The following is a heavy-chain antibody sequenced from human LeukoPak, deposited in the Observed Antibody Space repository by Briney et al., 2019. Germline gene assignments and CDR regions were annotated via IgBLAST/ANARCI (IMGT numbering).Heavy chain of an antibody. D-gene: IGHD6-13*01. Sequence: GGSLRLSCAASGFTFSIYSMNWVRQAPGKGLEWVSSISSSSSYIYYADSVKGRFTISRDNAKNSLYLQMNSLRAEDTAVYYCARNRESSSWFDYWGQGDLVTVSS. CDR3: ARNRESSSWFDY. V-gene: IGHV3-21*01. CDR1: GFTFSIYS. CDR2: ISSSSSYI. J-gene: IGHJ4*02.